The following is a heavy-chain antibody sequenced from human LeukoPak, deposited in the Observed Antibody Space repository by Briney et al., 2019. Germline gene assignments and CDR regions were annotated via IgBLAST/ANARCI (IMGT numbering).Heavy chain of an antibody. V-gene: IGHV6-1*01. CDR3: AREVAMIRGVKNWFDR. CDR2: TFYRSKWYY. J-gene: IGHJ5*02. D-gene: IGHD3-10*01. Sequence: SQTLSLTCAISGDSVSSNDASWNWIRQSPSRGLEWLGRTFYRSKWYYDYEASLKSRITINPDTSKNQFSLQLNSVTPEDTAMYYCAREVAMIRGVKNWFDRWGQVTLVTVSS. CDR1: GDSVSSNDAS.